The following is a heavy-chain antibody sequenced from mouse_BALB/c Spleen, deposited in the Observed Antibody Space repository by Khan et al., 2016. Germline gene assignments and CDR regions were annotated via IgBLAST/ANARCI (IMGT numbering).Heavy chain of an antibody. CDR2: TNPSTGNA. D-gene: IGHD2-10*02. CDR1: GYTFTRYW. CDR3: ARGIEYGNPFDY. V-gene: IGHV1-7*01. Sequence: QVQLQQSGAELAKPGASVKMSCKASGYTFTRYWMHWVKQRPGQGLEWIGYTNPSTGNANYNQKFKDKATLTADKSSSTAYMQLSSLTSEDSAVYYCARGIEYGNPFDYWGQGTTLTVSS. J-gene: IGHJ2*01.